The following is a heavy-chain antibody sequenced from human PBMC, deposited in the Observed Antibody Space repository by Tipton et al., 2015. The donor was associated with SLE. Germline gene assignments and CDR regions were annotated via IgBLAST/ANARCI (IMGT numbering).Heavy chain of an antibody. D-gene: IGHD3-22*01. J-gene: IGHJ6*03. CDR2: ISYDVSGK. Sequence: SLRLSCAASGFTFSTHGIHWVRQAPGKGLEWVAVISYDVSGKLHADSVKGRFTISRDNSKNTFYLQMNSLRAEDSAVYYCARHSRNADYMDVWGKGTTVTVSS. V-gene: IGHV3-33*01. CDR3: ARHSRNADYMDV. CDR1: GFTFSTHG.